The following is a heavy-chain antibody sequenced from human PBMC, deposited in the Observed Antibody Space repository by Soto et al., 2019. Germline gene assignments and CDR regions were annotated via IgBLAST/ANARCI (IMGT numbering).Heavy chain of an antibody. D-gene: IGHD2-21*02. Sequence: GASVKVSCKASGYTFTSYGISWVRQAPGQGREWMGWISAYNGNTNYAQKLQGRVTMTTDTSTSTAYMELRSLRSDDTAVYYCARDLKGHCLNWYDPWGQGTRVAVSS. J-gene: IGHJ5*02. V-gene: IGHV1-18*01. CDR1: GYTFTSYG. CDR2: ISAYNGNT. CDR3: ARDLKGHCLNWYDP.